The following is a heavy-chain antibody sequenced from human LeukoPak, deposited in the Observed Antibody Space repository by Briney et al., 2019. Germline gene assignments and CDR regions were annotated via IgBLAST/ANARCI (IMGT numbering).Heavy chain of an antibody. V-gene: IGHV3-7*01. Sequence: GGSLRLSCAASGFTFSSYWMSWVRQAPGKGLEWVANIKQDGSEKYYVDSVKGRFTISRDNAKNSLYLQMNSLRAEDTAVYYCARELLYSSSRYTGVSFDYWGQGTLVTVSS. CDR1: GFTFSSYW. J-gene: IGHJ4*02. CDR3: ARELLYSSSRYTGVSFDY. D-gene: IGHD6-13*01. CDR2: IKQDGSEK.